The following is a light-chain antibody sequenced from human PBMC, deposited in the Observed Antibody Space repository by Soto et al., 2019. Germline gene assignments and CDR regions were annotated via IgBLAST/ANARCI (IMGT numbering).Light chain of an antibody. CDR1: QSVSSSY. J-gene: IGKJ1*01. Sequence: EILLTQSPGTLSLSPGEGATLSCRASQSVSSSYLAWYQQKPGQAPRLLIYGASSRATGIPERFSGSGSGTDFTLTISRLEPEDFAVYYCQQYGSSPPWTFGQGTRWISN. V-gene: IGKV3-20*01. CDR2: GAS. CDR3: QQYGSSPPWT.